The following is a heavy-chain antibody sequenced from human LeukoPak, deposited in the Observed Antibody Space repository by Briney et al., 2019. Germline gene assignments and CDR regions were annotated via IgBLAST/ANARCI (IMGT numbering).Heavy chain of an antibody. V-gene: IGHV3-66*01. Sequence: WGSLTLSCVASGCSVTTNYLSWVRLAPGPGLEWVSITYSGGNSNSADTVKGKFTITRDDSKNTLFLQMNSLRPEDTAIYYCAGGFGGRYGAFDIWGPGTMVTVFS. CDR2: TYSGGNS. J-gene: IGHJ3*02. CDR3: AGGFGGRYGAFDI. CDR1: GCSVTTNY. D-gene: IGHD1-26*01.